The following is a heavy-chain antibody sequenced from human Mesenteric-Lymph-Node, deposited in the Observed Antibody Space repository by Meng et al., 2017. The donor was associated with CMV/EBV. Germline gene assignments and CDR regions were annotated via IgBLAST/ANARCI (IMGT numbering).Heavy chain of an antibody. CDR3: ARDSYVTMVRGVGYFNL. Sequence: SICSCDYYWRWIRQHPVKGLEWIGYIFHSGYTYYNPSLRSRVTMSLDTSKNQFSLSLSSVTAADTAVYFCARDSYVTMVRGVGYFNLWGRGTLVTVSS. CDR2: IFHSGYT. V-gene: IGHV4-31*02. D-gene: IGHD3-10*01. CDR1: SICSCDYY. J-gene: IGHJ2*01.